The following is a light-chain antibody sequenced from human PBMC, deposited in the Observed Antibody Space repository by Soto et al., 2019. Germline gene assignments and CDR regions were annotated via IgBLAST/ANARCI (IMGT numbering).Light chain of an antibody. CDR3: TSYTFINTYV. CDR1: SSDVGAYNY. CDR2: DVY. J-gene: IGLJ1*01. V-gene: IGLV2-14*03. Sequence: QSVLTQPASVSGSPGQSITISCTGTSSDVGAYNYVSWYQQHPGKVPKLIIYDVYNRPSGVPTRFSGSKSGNTASLTISGLQTEDEADYYCTSYTFINTYVFGTGTKVTVL.